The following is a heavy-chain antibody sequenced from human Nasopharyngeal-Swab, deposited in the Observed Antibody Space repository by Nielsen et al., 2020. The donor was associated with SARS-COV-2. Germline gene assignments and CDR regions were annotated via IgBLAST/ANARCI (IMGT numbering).Heavy chain of an antibody. V-gene: IGHV4-34*01. D-gene: IGHD2-8*01. CDR2: INHSGST. CDR1: GGSFSDYY. CDR3: ARGGRGVYAILSPIDY. J-gene: IGHJ4*02. Sequence: ESLKISCAVYGGSFSDYYWSWIRQPPGKGLEWIGEINHSGSTNYNPSLKSRVTISVDTSKNQFSLKLSSVTAADTAVYYCARGGRGVYAILSPIDYWGQGTLVTVSS.